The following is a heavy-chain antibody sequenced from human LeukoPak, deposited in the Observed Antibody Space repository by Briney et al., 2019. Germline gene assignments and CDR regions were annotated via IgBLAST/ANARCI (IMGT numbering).Heavy chain of an antibody. J-gene: IGHJ6*03. CDR1: GFTFDDYA. V-gene: IGHV3-9*03. CDR3: AKGGIHRGYYYYYMDV. CDR2: ISWNSGSI. D-gene: IGHD6-13*01. Sequence: PGGSLRLSCAASGFTFDDYAMHWVRQAPGKGLEWVSGISWNSGSIGYADSVKGRFTISRDNAKNSLYLQMNSLRPEDMALYYCAKGGIHRGYYYYYMDVWGKGTTVTISS.